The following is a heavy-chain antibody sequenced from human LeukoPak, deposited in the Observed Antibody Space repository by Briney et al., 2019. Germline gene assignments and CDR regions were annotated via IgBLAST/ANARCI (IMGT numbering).Heavy chain of an antibody. Sequence: GGSLRLSCGASGFPFSSYAMTWVRQAPGKGLEWVSGISGSGVNTYYADSVKGRFTISRDNSKNTLYLQMNSLRAEDTAVYYCARDQCDYWGQGTLVTVSS. V-gene: IGHV3-23*01. CDR1: GFPFSSYA. CDR2: ISGSGVNT. J-gene: IGHJ4*02. CDR3: ARDQCDY. D-gene: IGHD6-19*01.